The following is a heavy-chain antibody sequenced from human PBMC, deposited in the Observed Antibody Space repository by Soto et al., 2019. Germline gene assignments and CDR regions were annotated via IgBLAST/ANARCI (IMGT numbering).Heavy chain of an antibody. V-gene: IGHV4-34*01. CDR1: GGSFRDYY. D-gene: IGHD3-10*01. CDR2: INHSGST. Sequence: SETLSLTCAVFGGSFRDYYRSWIRQPPGKGLEWIGEINHSGSTNYNPSLKSRVTISVDTSKSQFSLNLTSVTAADTAVYYCARGRGVRGSIITTYYYYGLDVWGQGTTVTV. CDR3: ARGRGVRGSIITTYYYYGLDV. J-gene: IGHJ6*02.